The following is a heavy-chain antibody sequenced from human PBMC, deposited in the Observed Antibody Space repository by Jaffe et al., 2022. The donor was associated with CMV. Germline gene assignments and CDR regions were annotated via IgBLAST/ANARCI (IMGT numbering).Heavy chain of an antibody. V-gene: IGHV3-48*03. CDR3: ARGGAYYYYMDV. CDR1: GFTFSSYE. Sequence: EVQLVESGGGLVQPGGSLRLSCAASGFTFSSYEMNWVRQAPGKGLEWVSYISSSGSTIYYADSVKGRFTISRDNAKNSLYLQMNSLRAEDTAVYYCARGGAYYYYMDVWGKGTTVTVSS. CDR2: ISSSGSTI. J-gene: IGHJ6*03. D-gene: IGHD2-15*01.